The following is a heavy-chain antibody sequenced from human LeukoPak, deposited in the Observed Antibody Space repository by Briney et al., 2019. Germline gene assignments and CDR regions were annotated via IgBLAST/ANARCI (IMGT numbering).Heavy chain of an antibody. V-gene: IGHV3-9*01. CDR3: AKGWSAQAAPIEY. D-gene: IGHD3-3*01. J-gene: IGHJ4*02. CDR2: ISWNRGSI. Sequence: GGSLRLSCAASGFIFDDYAMHWVRQAPGKGLEWVSDISWNRGSIGHADSVKGRFTISRDNAKNSLYLKMNSLRAEHTALYYCAKGWSAQAAPIEYWGQGTLVTVSS. CDR1: GFIFDDYA.